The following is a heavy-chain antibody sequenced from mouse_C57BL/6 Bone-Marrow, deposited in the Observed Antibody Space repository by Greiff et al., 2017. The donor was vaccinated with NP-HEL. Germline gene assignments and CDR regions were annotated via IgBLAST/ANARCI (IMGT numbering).Heavy chain of an antibody. CDR1: GFSLSTFGMG. CDR2: IWWDDDK. V-gene: IGHV8-8*01. D-gene: IGHD2-3*01. CDR3: ARIGMVSPYFDV. Sequence: QVTLKVSGPGILQPSQTLSLTCSFSGFSLSTFGMGVGWLRQPSGKGLEWLAHIWWDDDKYYNPDLKRRLTISKDTSQNQVFHKIANLDTADTATDYCARIGMVSPYFDVWDTGTTVTVSA. J-gene: IGHJ1*03.